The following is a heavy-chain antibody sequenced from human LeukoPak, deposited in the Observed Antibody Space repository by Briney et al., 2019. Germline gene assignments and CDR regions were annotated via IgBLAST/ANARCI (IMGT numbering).Heavy chain of an antibody. CDR2: INPTGGST. V-gene: IGHV1-46*01. Sequence: GASVKVSCKASGYTFPSYFMHWVRQAPGQGLEWMGIINPTGGSTTYAQKFQGRVTMTRDTSTSTAYMELRSLRSDDTAVYYCARLYYDSSGYGWFDPWGQGTLVTVSS. D-gene: IGHD3-22*01. J-gene: IGHJ5*02. CDR1: GYTFPSYF. CDR3: ARLYYDSSGYGWFDP.